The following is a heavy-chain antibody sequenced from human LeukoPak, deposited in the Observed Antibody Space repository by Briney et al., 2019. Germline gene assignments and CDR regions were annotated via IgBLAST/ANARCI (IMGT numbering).Heavy chain of an antibody. CDR3: ASGQLGVPAAIVGNFDY. D-gene: IGHD2-2*01. CDR1: GYTFTGYY. J-gene: IGHJ4*02. CDR2: INPNSGGT. Sequence: GASVKVSCKASGYTFTGYYMHWVRQAPGQGLEWMGWINPNSGGTNYAQKFQGRVTMTRDTSISTAYMELSRLRSDDTAVYYCASGQLGVPAAIVGNFDYWGQGTLVTVSS. V-gene: IGHV1-2*02.